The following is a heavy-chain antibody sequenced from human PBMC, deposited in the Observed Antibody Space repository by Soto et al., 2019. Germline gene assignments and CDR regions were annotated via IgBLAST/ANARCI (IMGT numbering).Heavy chain of an antibody. CDR1: GFTVSSNY. V-gene: IGHV3-53*01. J-gene: IGHJ4*02. D-gene: IGHD5-18*01. CDR3: AGGFSYGYTDH. CDR2: IFAGGGT. Sequence: EVQLVESGGGLIQPGGSLRLSCAASGFTVSSNYMNWVRQAPGRGLEWLSVIFAGGGTYYADSVKGRFTISKDNSKNRVYLQMNTLRAGDTAVYYCAGGFSYGYTDHWGRGTPVTGSS.